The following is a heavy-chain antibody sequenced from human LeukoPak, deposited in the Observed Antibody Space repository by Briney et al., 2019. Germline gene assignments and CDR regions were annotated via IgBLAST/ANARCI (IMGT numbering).Heavy chain of an antibody. CDR3: AREGAIQLWQTGTDY. D-gene: IGHD5-18*01. Sequence: GGSLRLSCAASGFTFSDYYMSWIRQAPGKGLEWVSYISSSGSTIYYAASVKGRFTISRDNAKNSLYLQMNSLRAEDTAVYYCAREGAIQLWQTGTDYWGQGTLVTVSS. J-gene: IGHJ4*02. CDR1: GFTFSDYY. V-gene: IGHV3-11*01. CDR2: ISSSGSTI.